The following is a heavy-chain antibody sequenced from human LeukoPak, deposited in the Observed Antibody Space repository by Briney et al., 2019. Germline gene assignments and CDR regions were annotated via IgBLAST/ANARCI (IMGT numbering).Heavy chain of an antibody. D-gene: IGHD3-3*01. CDR1: GYTFTGYY. CDR2: INPNSDGT. Sequence: VASVKVSCKASGYTFTGYYMHWVRQAPGQGLEWMGWINPNSDGTNYAQKFQGRVTMTRDTSISTAYMELSRLRSDDTAVYYCARVPVDYDFWSGSRPYYFDYWGQGTLVTVSS. J-gene: IGHJ4*02. CDR3: ARVPVDYDFWSGSRPYYFDY. V-gene: IGHV1-2*02.